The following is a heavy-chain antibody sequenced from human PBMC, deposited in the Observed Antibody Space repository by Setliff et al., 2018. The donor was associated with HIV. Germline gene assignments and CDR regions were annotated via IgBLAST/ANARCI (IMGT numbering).Heavy chain of an antibody. CDR1: GFTVSSNY. D-gene: IGHD1-26*01. CDR2: LYSGGSR. J-gene: IGHJ4*02. Sequence: PGGSLRLSCAASGFTVSSNYMSWVRQAPGKGLEWVSVLYSGGSRYYADSVKGRFTISRDNSKNTVYLQMDSLRAEDTAMYYCTRLVGGDGGSSCFDFWGQGTLVTVSS. V-gene: IGHV3-66*01. CDR3: TRLVGGDGGSSCFDF.